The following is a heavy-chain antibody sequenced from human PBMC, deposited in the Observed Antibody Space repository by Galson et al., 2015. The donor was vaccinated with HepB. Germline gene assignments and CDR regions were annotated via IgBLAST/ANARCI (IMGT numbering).Heavy chain of an antibody. CDR2: IYSGGSR. CDR3: ARGGTDGYNFDY. CDR1: GFTVSSNY. V-gene: IGHV3-53*01. Sequence: SLRLSCAASGFTVSSNYMSWVRQAPGKGLEWVSLIYSGGSRYYADSVKGRFTISRDNSKNTLFLQMNILRAEDTALYYCARGGTDGYNFDYWGQGTLVTVSS. J-gene: IGHJ4*02. D-gene: IGHD5-24*01.